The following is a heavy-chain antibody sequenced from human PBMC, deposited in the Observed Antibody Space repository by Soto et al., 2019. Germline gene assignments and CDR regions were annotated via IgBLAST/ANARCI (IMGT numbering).Heavy chain of an antibody. CDR3: ARYGGTAIWYFDI. J-gene: IGHJ2*01. CDR1: GASFTGYY. Sequence: QVRLQQWGAGLLKPSETLSLTCAVYGASFTGYYWTWLRQSPGKGLEWIGEVSHSGTAKYNPSLKSRVTISLDTSKSQFSLELTSVTAADTAVYYCARYGGTAIWYFDIWDRGTSVSVSS. CDR2: VSHSGTA. V-gene: IGHV4-34*01. D-gene: IGHD2-15*01.